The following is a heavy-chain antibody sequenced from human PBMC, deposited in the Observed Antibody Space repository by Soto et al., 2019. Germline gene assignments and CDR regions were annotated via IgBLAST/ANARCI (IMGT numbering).Heavy chain of an antibody. CDR3: ARRSCTSSRSYVPSPYNWFDT. CDR1: AYSFTTYW. V-gene: IGHV5-51*01. J-gene: IGHJ5*02. D-gene: IGHD2-2*01. CDR2: IYPGDSET. Sequence: GESLKISCKGSAYSFTTYWIGWVRQMPGKGLEWMGIIYPGDSETRYSPSFQGQVTITADKTISTVYLQWSSLKASDTAMYYCARRSCTSSRSYVPSPYNWFDTWRQGTLVTVSS.